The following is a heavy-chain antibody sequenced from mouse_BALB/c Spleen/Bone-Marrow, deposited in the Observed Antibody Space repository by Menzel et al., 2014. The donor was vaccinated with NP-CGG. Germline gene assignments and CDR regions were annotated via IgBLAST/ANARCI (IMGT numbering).Heavy chain of an antibody. Sequence: EVKLLESGGGLGQPGGSLKLSCAASGFTFSSYTMSWVRQTPEKRLEWVAYISNGGVTTYYPDTVKGRSTISRDNAKNTLYLQMSSLKSEDTAMYYCARPYYGNYGYFDYWGQGTTLTVSS. V-gene: IGHV5-12-2*01. D-gene: IGHD2-10*01. CDR1: GFTFSSYT. CDR2: ISNGGVTT. CDR3: ARPYYGNYGYFDY. J-gene: IGHJ2*01.